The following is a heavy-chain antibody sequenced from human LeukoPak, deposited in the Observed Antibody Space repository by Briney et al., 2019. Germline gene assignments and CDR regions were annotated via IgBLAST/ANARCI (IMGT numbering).Heavy chain of an antibody. Sequence: SETLSLTCTISGGSISSSSYYWGWIRQPPGKGLEWIGSIYYSGSTYYNPSLKSRVTISVDTSKNQFSLKLSSVTAADTAVYYCARDGVYPFDIWGQGTMVTVSS. CDR1: GGSISSSSYY. CDR3: ARDGVYPFDI. J-gene: IGHJ3*02. D-gene: IGHD6-13*01. CDR2: IYYSGST. V-gene: IGHV4-39*07.